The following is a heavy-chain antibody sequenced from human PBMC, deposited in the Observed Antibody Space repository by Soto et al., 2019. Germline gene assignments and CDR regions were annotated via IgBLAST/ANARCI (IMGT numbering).Heavy chain of an antibody. Sequence: PGWSLRLSCAASVFTLTSHWMKWVRQAPGKGLEWVASIKENGREMYYVDSVRGRFTISRDIAKNSLYLQMSSLRAEDTAMYYCARDDGLYV. D-gene: IGHD4-17*01. CDR3: ARDDGLYV. V-gene: IGHV3-7*03. J-gene: IGHJ6*01. CDR2: IKENGREM. CDR1: VFTLTSHW.